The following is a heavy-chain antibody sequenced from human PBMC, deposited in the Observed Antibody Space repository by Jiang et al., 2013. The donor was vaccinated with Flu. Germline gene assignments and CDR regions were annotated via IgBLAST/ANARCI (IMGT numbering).Heavy chain of an antibody. V-gene: IGHV4-38-2*02. Sequence: GSGLVKPSETLSLTCTVSGYSISSGYYWGWIRQPPGKGLEWIGSIYHSGSTYYNPSLKSRVTISVDTSKNQFSLKLSSVTAADTAVYYCARVRGDSGSSSFDYWGQGTLVTVSS. CDR3: ARVRGDSGSSSFDY. J-gene: IGHJ4*02. D-gene: IGHD1-26*01. CDR2: IYHSGST. CDR1: GYSISSGYY.